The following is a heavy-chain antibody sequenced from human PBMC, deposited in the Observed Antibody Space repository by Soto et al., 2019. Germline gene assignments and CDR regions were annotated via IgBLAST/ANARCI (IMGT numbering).Heavy chain of an antibody. CDR1: GFTVSSDY. CDR2: IYSGGST. D-gene: IGHD1-26*01. J-gene: IGHJ6*02. Sequence: EVQVVESGEGLVQPGGSLRLSCAASGFTVSSDYMNWVRQAPGKGLEWVSVIYSGGSTYYADAVKGRFTISSDHSKNTLYLQMNSLRAEDTAVYYCARDPGDRNGMIVWGQGTTVTVSS. V-gene: IGHV3-66*01. CDR3: ARDPGDRNGMIV.